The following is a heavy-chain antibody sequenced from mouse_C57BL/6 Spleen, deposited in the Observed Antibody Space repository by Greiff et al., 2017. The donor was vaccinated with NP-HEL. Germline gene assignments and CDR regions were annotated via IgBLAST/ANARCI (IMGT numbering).Heavy chain of an antibody. CDR2: ISGGGGNT. V-gene: IGHV5-9*01. CDR1: GFTFSSYT. J-gene: IGHJ3*01. Sequence: DVMLVESGGGLVKPGGSLKLSCAASGFTFSSYTMSWVRQTPEKRLEWVATISGGGGNTYYPDSVKGRFTISRDNAKNTLYLQMSSLRSEDTALYYCARRGYYDTWFAYWGQGTLVTVSA. D-gene: IGHD2-4*01. CDR3: ARRGYYDTWFAY.